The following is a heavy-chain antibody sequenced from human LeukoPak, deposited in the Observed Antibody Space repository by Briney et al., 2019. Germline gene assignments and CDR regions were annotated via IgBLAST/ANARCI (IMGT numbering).Heavy chain of an antibody. CDR3: ARELGYYGSGSHWFDY. Sequence: PGGSLRLSCAASGFTFSSYWMSWVRQAPGKGLEWVANIKQDGSEKYYVDSVKGRFTISRDNAKNSLYLQMNSLRAEDTAVYYCARELGYYGSGSHWFDYWGQGTLVTVSS. D-gene: IGHD3-10*01. CDR1: GFTFSSYW. V-gene: IGHV3-7*01. J-gene: IGHJ4*02. CDR2: IKQDGSEK.